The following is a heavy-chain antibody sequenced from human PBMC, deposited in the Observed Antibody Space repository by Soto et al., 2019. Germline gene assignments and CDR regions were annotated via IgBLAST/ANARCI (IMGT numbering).Heavy chain of an antibody. CDR3: ARGGGYSSGPTHQNFDY. CDR2: ISAYNGNT. J-gene: IGHJ4*02. CDR1: GYTFTSYG. V-gene: IGHV1-18*01. Sequence: QVQLVQSGAEVKKPGASVKVSCKASGYTFTSYGISWVRQAPGQGLEWMGWISAYNGNTNYAQKLQGRVTMTTDPSTSTAYMERRSRRSDDTAVYYWARGGGYSSGPTHQNFDYWGQGTLVTVSS. D-gene: IGHD6-19*01.